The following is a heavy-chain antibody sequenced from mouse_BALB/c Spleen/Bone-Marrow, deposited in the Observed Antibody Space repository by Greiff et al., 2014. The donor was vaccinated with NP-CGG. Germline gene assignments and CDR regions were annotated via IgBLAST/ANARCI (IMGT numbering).Heavy chain of an antibody. V-gene: IGHV5-9-2*01. CDR2: ISGGGSYT. J-gene: IGHJ3*01. CDR3: ARHAYYDQTEVSFIY. CDR1: GFTFSNYG. D-gene: IGHD2-4*01. Sequence: EVQGVESGGGLVKSGGSLKLSCAASGFTFSNYGMSWVRQTPEKRLEWVATISGGGSYTFYSDSVKGRFTISRDSAKNNLYLQLSSLRSEDTAVYYCARHAYYDQTEVSFIYWGQGTLVTVSA.